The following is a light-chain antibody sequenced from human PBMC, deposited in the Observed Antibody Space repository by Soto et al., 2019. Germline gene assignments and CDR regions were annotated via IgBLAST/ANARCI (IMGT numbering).Light chain of an antibody. V-gene: IGLV2-14*01. Sequence: QSALTQPASVSGSPGQSITISCTGTSGDIGSYNRVSWYQQHPGKAPKLIIYEVTDRPSGVSVRFSGSKSGNTASLTISGLQAEDEAAYYCSSYTSSTTLGVFGTGTKVTVL. CDR2: EVT. J-gene: IGLJ1*01. CDR3: SSYTSSTTLGV. CDR1: SGDIGSYNR.